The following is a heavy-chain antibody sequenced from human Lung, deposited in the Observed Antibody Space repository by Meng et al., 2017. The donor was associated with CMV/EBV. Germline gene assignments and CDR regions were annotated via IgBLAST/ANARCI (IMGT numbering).Heavy chain of an antibody. D-gene: IGHD1-14*01. CDR3: ARDSRSGLEYFQH. CDR1: GGSISSYY. V-gene: IGHV4-59*01. J-gene: IGHJ1*01. Sequence: SETLSLTCTVSGGSISSYYWCWIRQPPGTGLEWIGYIYYSGSTNYNPSLTVRVTMSVDTSKIQFPLKLSSVTAADTAVYYCARDSRSGLEYFQHWGQGTLVTVSS. CDR2: IYYSGST.